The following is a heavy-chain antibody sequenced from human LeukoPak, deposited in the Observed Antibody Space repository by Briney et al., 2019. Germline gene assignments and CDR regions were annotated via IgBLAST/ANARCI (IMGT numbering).Heavy chain of an antibody. J-gene: IGHJ3*02. CDR2: IYYSGST. D-gene: IGHD5-24*01. V-gene: IGHV4-59*01. CDR1: GGSISSYY. Sequence: SETLSLTCTVSGGSISSYYWSWIRQPPGKGLVWIGYIYYSGSTNYNPSLKSRVTISVDTSKNQFSLKLSSVTAADTAVYYCARAARGWLPHNAFDIWGQGTMVTVSS. CDR3: ARAARGWLPHNAFDI.